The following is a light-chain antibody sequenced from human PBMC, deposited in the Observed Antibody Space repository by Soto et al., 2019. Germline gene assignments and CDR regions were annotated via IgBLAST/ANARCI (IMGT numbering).Light chain of an antibody. CDR1: SSNIGAGYD. Sequence: QSVLTQPPSVSGSPGQRVTISCTGTSSNIGAGYDVHWYQQLPGKAPTLLIYSNNDRPSGVPDRFSGSKSGTSASLAITGLQADDEDDYYCHSYDSSLSAVVFGGGTKLTVL. CDR2: SNN. V-gene: IGLV1-40*01. J-gene: IGLJ3*02. CDR3: HSYDSSLSAVV.